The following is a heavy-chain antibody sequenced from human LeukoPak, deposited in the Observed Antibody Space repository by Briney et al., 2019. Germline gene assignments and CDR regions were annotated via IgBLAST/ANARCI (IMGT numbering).Heavy chain of an antibody. D-gene: IGHD4-11*01. V-gene: IGHV4-39*07. Sequence: PSETLSLTCTVSGGSISSSSYCWGWIRQPPGKGLEWIGSIYYSGSTYYNPSLKSRVTISVDTSKNQFSLKLSSVTAADTAVYYCARGPGMTTVTTLAHWGQGTLVTVSS. J-gene: IGHJ4*02. CDR3: ARGPGMTTVTTLAH. CDR1: GGSISSSSYC. CDR2: IYYSGST.